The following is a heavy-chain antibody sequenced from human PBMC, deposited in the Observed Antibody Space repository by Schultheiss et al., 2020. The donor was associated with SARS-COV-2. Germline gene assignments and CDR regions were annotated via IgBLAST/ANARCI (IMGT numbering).Heavy chain of an antibody. CDR1: GGSVSSGSYY. Sequence: SETLSLTCTVSGGSVSSGSYYWSWIRQPPGKGLEWIGEINHSGPTYYNPSLKSRVTISVDTSKNQFSLKLISVTAADTAVYYCARDEGDLGYWGQGTLVTVAS. J-gene: IGHJ4*02. V-gene: IGHV4-39*07. CDR3: ARDEGDLGY. CDR2: INHSGPT.